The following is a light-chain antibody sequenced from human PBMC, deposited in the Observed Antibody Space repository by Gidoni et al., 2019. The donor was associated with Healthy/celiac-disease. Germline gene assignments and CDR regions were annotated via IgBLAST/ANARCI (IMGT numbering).Light chain of an antibody. CDR1: QSVSSSY. V-gene: IGKV3-20*01. CDR2: GAS. Sequence: EIVLTQSPGTLSLSPGERATLSCRASQSVSSSYLAWYQPKPGQAPRLLIYGASSRATGIPDRFSGSGSGTDFTLSISRLEPEDFAVYYCQQCGSSQWTFGQGTKVEIK. CDR3: QQCGSSQWT. J-gene: IGKJ1*01.